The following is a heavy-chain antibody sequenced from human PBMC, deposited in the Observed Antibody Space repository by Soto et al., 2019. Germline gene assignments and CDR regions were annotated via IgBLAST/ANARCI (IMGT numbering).Heavy chain of an antibody. D-gene: IGHD2-8*02. CDR3: ARDPLLADYYYGMDV. Sequence: QVQLQESGPGLVKPSQTLSLTCTVSGGSISSGGYYWSWIRQHPGKGLEWIGYIYYSGSTYYTPSLKSRVTISVDTSKNQFSLKLSSVTAADTAVYYCARDPLLADYYYGMDVWGQGTTVTVSS. J-gene: IGHJ6*02. CDR1: GGSISSGGYY. CDR2: IYYSGST. V-gene: IGHV4-31*03.